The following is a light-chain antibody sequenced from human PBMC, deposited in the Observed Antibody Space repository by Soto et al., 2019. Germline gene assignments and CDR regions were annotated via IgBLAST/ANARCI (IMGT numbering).Light chain of an antibody. CDR3: NSFRVSHLYV. V-gene: IGLV2-14*01. CDR1: STDVGGYNA. CDR2: EVT. Sequence: QSALSKPASVSGSPGQTITISCTGTSTDVGGYNAVSWYQHHPGKAPKLIIYEVTHRPSGVSDRFSASKSGNTASLTISGLQAEDEADYYCNSFRVSHLYVFGTWTKVTVL. J-gene: IGLJ1*01.